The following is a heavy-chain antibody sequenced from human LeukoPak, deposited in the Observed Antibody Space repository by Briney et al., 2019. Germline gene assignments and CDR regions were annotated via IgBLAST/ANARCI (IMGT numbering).Heavy chain of an antibody. V-gene: IGHV6-1*01. CDR3: AILGPPADC. CDR2: TYYRSKWNN. Sequence: SQTLSLTCAISGDSVSSKSAAWNWIRQSPSRGLEWLGRTYYRSKWNNEYAVSLKGRITINPDISKNQSSLQLNSVTPEDTAVYYCAILGPPADCWGQGTLVTVSS. J-gene: IGHJ1*01. D-gene: IGHD3/OR15-3a*01. CDR1: GDSVSSKSAA.